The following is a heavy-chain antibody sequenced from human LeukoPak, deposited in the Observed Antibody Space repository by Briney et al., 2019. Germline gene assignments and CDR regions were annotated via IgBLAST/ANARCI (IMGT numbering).Heavy chain of an antibody. CDR2: ISAGGRT. CDR3: AKGKVNHDGAFDF. D-gene: IGHD3-16*01. J-gene: IGHJ3*01. CDR1: GFSFSSYA. Sequence: GRSLRLSCVVSGFSFSSYAMSWVRQAPGKGLEWVSSISAGGRTYYADSVKGRFTISRDDSKETVFLQMNSLRAEDTALYYCAKGKVNHDGAFDFWGQGTTVTVSS. V-gene: IGHV3-23*01.